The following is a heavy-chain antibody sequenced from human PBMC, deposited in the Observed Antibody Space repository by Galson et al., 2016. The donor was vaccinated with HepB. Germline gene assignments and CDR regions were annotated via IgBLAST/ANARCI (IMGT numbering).Heavy chain of an antibody. D-gene: IGHD5-24*01. CDR1: GYTFTNYA. CDR2: IAGGNGNT. V-gene: IGHV1-3*01. Sequence: SVKVSCKAGGYTFTNYAIHWVRQAPGQSLEWMGWIAGGNGNTRYSQQFQGRVTFTRDTSASIVYMEMSRLRSEDTAVFYCVRNAGGYNFGDWGQGTLVIVSS. J-gene: IGHJ4*02. CDR3: VRNAGGYNFGD.